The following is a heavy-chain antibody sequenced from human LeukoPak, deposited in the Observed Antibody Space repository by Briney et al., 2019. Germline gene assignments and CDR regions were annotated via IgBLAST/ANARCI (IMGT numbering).Heavy chain of an antibody. D-gene: IGHD5-12*01. Sequence: GSSVKVSCKASGGTFSSYAISWVRQAPGQGLEWMGRIIPILGIANYAQKFQGRVTITADKSTSTAYMELSSLRSEDTAVYYCAIPGGYETYYYYYGMDVWGQGTTVTVSS. V-gene: IGHV1-69*04. CDR3: AIPGGYETYYYYYGMDV. J-gene: IGHJ6*02. CDR1: GGTFSSYA. CDR2: IIPILGIA.